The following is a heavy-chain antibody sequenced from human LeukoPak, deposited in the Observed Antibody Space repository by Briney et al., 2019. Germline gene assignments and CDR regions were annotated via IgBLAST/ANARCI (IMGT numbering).Heavy chain of an antibody. CDR2: IGGRGGST. CDR3: AKQGRDWLRDYYYYMDV. D-gene: IGHD3-9*01. V-gene: IGHV3-23*01. CDR1: GFIFSDYG. Sequence: GGTLRLSCAASGFIFSDYGMSWARQAPGKGLEWVSTIGGRGGSTYYADSVKGRFTISRDNSKNTLYLQMNSLRAEDTAVYYCAKQGRDWLRDYYYYMDVWGKGTTVTISS. J-gene: IGHJ6*03.